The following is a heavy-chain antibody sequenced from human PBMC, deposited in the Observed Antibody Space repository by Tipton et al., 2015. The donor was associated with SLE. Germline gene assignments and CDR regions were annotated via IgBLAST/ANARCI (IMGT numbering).Heavy chain of an antibody. V-gene: IGHV4-59*01. J-gene: IGHJ4*02. CDR2: IYYSGST. D-gene: IGHD6-25*01. CDR1: GGSISSYY. Sequence: TLSLTCTVSGGSISSYYWSWIRQPPGKGLEWIGYIYYSGSTNYNPSLKRRVSISVDTSKNQFSLKLSSVTAADTAVYYCARDLGAADYYFDYWGQGTLVTVSS. CDR3: ARDLGAADYYFDY.